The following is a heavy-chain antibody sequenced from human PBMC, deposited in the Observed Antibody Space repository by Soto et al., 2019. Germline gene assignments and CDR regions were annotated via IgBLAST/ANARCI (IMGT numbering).Heavy chain of an antibody. CDR2: ISGSGGST. CDR3: AKGGAVTTNYSYYGMDV. CDR1: GFTFSSYA. V-gene: IGHV3-23*01. Sequence: GGSLRLSCAASGFTFSSYAMSWVRQAPGKGLEWVSAISGSGGSTYYADSVKGRFTISRDNSKNTLYLQMNSLRAEDTAVYYCAKGGAVTTNYSYYGMDVWGQGTTVTVSS. D-gene: IGHD4-17*01. J-gene: IGHJ6*02.